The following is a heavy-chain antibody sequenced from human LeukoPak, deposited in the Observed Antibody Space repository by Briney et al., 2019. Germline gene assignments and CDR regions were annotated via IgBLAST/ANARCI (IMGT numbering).Heavy chain of an antibody. CDR2: IYPGDSDT. J-gene: IGHJ4*02. V-gene: IGHV5-51*01. CDR1: GYSVTNYW. D-gene: IGHD2-15*01. Sequence: GESLKISCKGSGYSVTNYWIGWGRQMPGKGLEWMGIIYPGDSDTRYNPSFQGQVTISVDKSVSTAFLQWSSLQASDTAMYYCARLADLGGTYYFEYWGQGTLVTVSS. CDR3: ARLADLGGTYYFEY.